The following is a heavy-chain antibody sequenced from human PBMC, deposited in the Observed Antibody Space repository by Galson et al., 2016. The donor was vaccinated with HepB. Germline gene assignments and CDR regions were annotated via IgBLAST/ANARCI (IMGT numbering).Heavy chain of an antibody. CDR2: DSMDGRRR. D-gene: IGHD2/OR15-2a*01. CDR3: ARRHEYCPPVGCSVDY. J-gene: IGHJ4*02. Sequence: LRLSCAASGFTFSNYGMHWVRQAPGKGLEWVAADSMDGRRRFYADSVEGRFTISRDNSNSMLFLQMSSLRADDTAVYYCARRHEYCPPVGCSVDYWGPGTLVSVSS. V-gene: IGHV3-30*03. CDR1: GFTFSNYG.